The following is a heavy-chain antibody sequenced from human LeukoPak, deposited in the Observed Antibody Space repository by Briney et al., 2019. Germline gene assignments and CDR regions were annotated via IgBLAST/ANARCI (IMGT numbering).Heavy chain of an antibody. CDR1: GGSISSPSYY. V-gene: IGHV4-39*01. D-gene: IGHD3-9*01. CDR2: ISYTGKT. J-gene: IGHJ3*01. Sequence: SETLSLTCTVSGGSISSPSYYGGWMRQSPEKGLEWIGSISYTGKTYYSPPLKSRVTISIDTSKNQFSLKLNSLTAADTAVYYCVRSYDILTIGTDAFDVWGRGTRVTVSS. CDR3: VRSYDILTIGTDAFDV.